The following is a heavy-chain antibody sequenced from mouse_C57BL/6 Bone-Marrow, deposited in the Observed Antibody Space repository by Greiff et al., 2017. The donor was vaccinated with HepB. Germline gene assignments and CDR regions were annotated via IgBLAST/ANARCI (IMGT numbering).Heavy chain of an antibody. D-gene: IGHD2-5*01. CDR1: GFNIKDDY. CDR2: IDPENGDT. CDR3: TTLGSNGTIYYAMDY. J-gene: IGHJ4*01. Sequence: VQLQQSGAELVRPGASVKLSCTASGFNIKDDYMHWVKQRPEQGLEWIGWIDPENGDTEYASKFQGKATITADTSSNTACLQLSSLTSEDTAVYYCTTLGSNGTIYYAMDYWGQGTSVTVSS. V-gene: IGHV14-4*01.